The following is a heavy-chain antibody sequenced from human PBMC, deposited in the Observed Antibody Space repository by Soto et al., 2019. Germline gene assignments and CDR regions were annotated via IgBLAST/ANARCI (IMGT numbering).Heavy chain of an antibody. Sequence: SETLSLTCAVYGGSFSGNYWSWIRQPPGKGLEWIGEINHSGSTNYNPSLKSRVTISVDTSKNQFSLKLSSVTAADTAVYYCATGDLNAFDYWGQGTLVTVSS. CDR3: ATGDLNAFDY. V-gene: IGHV4-34*01. J-gene: IGHJ4*02. CDR1: GGSFSGNY. CDR2: INHSGST.